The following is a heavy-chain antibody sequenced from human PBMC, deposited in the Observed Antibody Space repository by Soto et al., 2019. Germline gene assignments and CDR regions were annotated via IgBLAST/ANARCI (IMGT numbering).Heavy chain of an antibody. Sequence: ASVKVSCKVSGYTLTELSMHWVRQAPGKGLEWMGGFDPEDGETIYAQKFQGRVTMTEDTSTDTAYMELSSLRSEDTAVYYCAMTYSCSWFYYYYYYGMDGWGQGTTVTVSS. CDR2: FDPEDGET. CDR1: GYTLTELS. CDR3: AMTYSCSWFYYYYYYGMDG. V-gene: IGHV1-24*01. J-gene: IGHJ6*02. D-gene: IGHD6-13*01.